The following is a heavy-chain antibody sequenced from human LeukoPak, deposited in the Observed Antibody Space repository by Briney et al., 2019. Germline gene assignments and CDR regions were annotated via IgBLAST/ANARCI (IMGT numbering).Heavy chain of an antibody. CDR1: GGPISSGGYS. Sequence: MPSETLSLTCAVSGGPISSGGYSWSWIRQPPGKGLEWIGYIYHSGSTYYNPSLKSRVTISVDRSKNQFSLKLSSVTAADTAVYYCARAEQQLGIDYWGQGTLVTVSS. D-gene: IGHD6-13*01. J-gene: IGHJ4*02. V-gene: IGHV4-30-2*01. CDR3: ARAEQQLGIDY. CDR2: IYHSGST.